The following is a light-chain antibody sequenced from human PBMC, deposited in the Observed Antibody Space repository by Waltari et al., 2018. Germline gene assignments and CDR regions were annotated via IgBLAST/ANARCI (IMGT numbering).Light chain of an antibody. CDR3: SSYAGSSKGV. CDR1: SSDVGNYKR. Sequence: QSALTQPASVSGSPGQSITISCTGTSSDVGNYKRVSWYQQHPGKAPKLMIYAVSKRPSGVSDRFSGSKSGDMASLTISCRQPEDEAEYFCSSYAGSSKGVFGGGTKVTVL. J-gene: IGLJ2*01. CDR2: AVS. V-gene: IGLV2-23*02.